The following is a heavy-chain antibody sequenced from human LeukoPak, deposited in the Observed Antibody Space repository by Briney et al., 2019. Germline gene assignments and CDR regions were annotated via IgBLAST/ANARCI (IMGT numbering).Heavy chain of an antibody. CDR2: TNHSGST. D-gene: IGHD3-3*01. V-gene: IGHV4-34*01. CDR1: GGSFSGYY. Sequence: SETLSLTCAVYGGSFSGYYWSWIRQPPGKGLEWIGETNHSGSTNYNPSLKSRVTISVDTSKNQFSLKLSSVTAADTAVYYCARGQNLYDFWSGYIYWGQGTLVTVSS. CDR3: ARGQNLYDFWSGYIY. J-gene: IGHJ4*02.